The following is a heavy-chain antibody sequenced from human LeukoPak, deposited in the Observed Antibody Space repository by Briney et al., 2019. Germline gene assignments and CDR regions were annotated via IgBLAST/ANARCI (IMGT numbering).Heavy chain of an antibody. CDR2: ISSSSSYT. CDR1: GFTFSSYS. CDR3: AREWTHDAFDI. Sequence: GGSLRLSCAASGFTFSSYSMNWVRQAPGKGLEWVSSISSSSSYTYYADSVKGRFTISRDNAKNSLYLQMNSLRAEDTAVYYCAREWTHDAFDIWGQGTMVTVSS. V-gene: IGHV3-21*01. D-gene: IGHD3/OR15-3a*01. J-gene: IGHJ3*02.